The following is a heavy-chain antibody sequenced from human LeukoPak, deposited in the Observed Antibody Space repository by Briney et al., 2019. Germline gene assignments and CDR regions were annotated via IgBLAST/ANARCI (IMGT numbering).Heavy chain of an antibody. CDR2: ISGSGGST. D-gene: IGHD5/OR15-5a*01. CDR1: EFTFGNYA. Sequence: PGGSLRLSCAASEFTFGNYAMSWVRQAPGKGLEWVSSISGSGGSTYYADSVKGRFTISRDNSKNTLYLQMNSLRAEDTAVYYCARSTGFDYWGQGTLVTVSS. J-gene: IGHJ4*02. V-gene: IGHV3-23*01. CDR3: ARSTGFDY.